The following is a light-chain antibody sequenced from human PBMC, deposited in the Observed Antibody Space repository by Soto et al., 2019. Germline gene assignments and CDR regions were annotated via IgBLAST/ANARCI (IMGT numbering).Light chain of an antibody. CDR2: SNN. J-gene: IGLJ2*01. CDR1: SSNIGSNT. CDR3: AAGDDSLNGVL. V-gene: IGLV1-44*01. Sequence: QSVLTQPPSASGTPGQRVTISCSGSSSNIGSNTVNWYQQLPGTAPKLLIYSNNQRPSGVPDRFSGSKSGTSASLAISGLQSEDEADYYCAAGDDSLNGVLFGGVTKLTVL.